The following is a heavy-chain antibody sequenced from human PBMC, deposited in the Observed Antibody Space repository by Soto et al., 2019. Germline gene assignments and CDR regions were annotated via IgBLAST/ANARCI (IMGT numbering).Heavy chain of an antibody. Sequence: QVQLQESGPGLVKPSGTLSLTCAVSGGSISSSNWWSWVRQPPGKGLAWIGDIYHSGSTNYNPSLKSRVTISVDKSKNQFSRKLSSVTAADTAVYYCARAYSSSSDLGRYYFDYWGQGTLVTVSS. D-gene: IGHD6-6*01. CDR1: GGSISSSNW. J-gene: IGHJ4*02. CDR3: ARAYSSSSDLGRYYFDY. CDR2: IYHSGST. V-gene: IGHV4-4*02.